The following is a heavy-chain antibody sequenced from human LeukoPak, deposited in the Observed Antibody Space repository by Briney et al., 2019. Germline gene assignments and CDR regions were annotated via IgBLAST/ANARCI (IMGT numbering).Heavy chain of an antibody. V-gene: IGHV3-48*01. D-gene: IGHD4-17*01. Sequence: GGSLRLSCAASGFTFSTYSMNWVRQAPGKGLEWVSYISSSSNTIYYADSVKGRFTISRDNAKNSLYLQMNSLRAEDTAVYYCARARTVTSTYFDYWGQGTLVTVSS. CDR3: ARARTVTSTYFDY. CDR2: ISSSSNTI. CDR1: GFTFSTYS. J-gene: IGHJ4*02.